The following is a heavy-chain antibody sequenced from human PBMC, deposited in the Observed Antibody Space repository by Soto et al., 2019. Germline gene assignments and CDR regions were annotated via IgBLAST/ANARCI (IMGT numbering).Heavy chain of an antibody. CDR3: AKDSRLGYCTNGVCYPDY. V-gene: IGHV3-23*01. CDR2: ISGSGGST. Sequence: EVQLLESGGGLVQPGGSLGLSCAASGFTFSSYAMSWVRQAPGKGLEWVSAISGSGGSTYYADSVKGRFTISRDNSKNTMYMQMNSLRAEDTAVYYCAKDSRLGYCTNGVCYPDYWGQGTLVTVSS. D-gene: IGHD2-8*01. J-gene: IGHJ4*02. CDR1: GFTFSSYA.